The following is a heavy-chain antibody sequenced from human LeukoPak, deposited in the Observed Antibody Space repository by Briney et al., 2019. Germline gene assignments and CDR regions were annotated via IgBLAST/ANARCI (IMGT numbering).Heavy chain of an antibody. Sequence: ASVKVSCKASGGTFSSYSISWVRQAPGQGPEWMGRIIPIFSTTNYAQKFQGRVTVTADESATTAYMELSSLRSEDTAVYYCARSIVRTMVRGVTTQSYYYYYFGMDVWGQGTLVTVSS. CDR3: ARSIVRTMVRGVTTQSYYYYYFGMDV. CDR2: IIPIFSTT. D-gene: IGHD3-10*01. J-gene: IGHJ6*02. V-gene: IGHV1-69*13. CDR1: GGTFSSYS.